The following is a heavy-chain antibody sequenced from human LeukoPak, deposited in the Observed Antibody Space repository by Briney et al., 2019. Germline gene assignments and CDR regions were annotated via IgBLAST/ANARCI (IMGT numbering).Heavy chain of an antibody. CDR2: ISSSSSYI. CDR1: GFTFSSYS. CDR3: ARGRTGGGSGSLEFDY. J-gene: IGHJ4*02. Sequence: GGSLRLSCAASGFTFSSYSMNWVRQAPGKGLEWVSSISSSSSYIYYADSMKGRFTISRDNAKNSLYLQMNSLRAEDTAVYYCARGRTGGGSGSLEFDYWGQGTLVTVSS. D-gene: IGHD3-10*01. V-gene: IGHV3-21*01.